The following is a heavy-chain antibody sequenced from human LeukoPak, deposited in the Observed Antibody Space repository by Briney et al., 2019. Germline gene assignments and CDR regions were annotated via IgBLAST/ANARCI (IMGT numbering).Heavy chain of an antibody. J-gene: IGHJ3*02. CDR1: GFTFSSYG. CDR3: AKDWSGSFAFDI. V-gene: IGHV3-30*02. Sequence: PGGSLRLSCAASGFTFSSYGMHWVRQAPGKGLEWVAVIWYGGSNKYYADSVKGRFTISRDNSKNTLYLQMNSLRAEDTAVYYCAKDWSGSFAFDIWGQGTMVTVSS. D-gene: IGHD3-10*01. CDR2: IWYGGSNK.